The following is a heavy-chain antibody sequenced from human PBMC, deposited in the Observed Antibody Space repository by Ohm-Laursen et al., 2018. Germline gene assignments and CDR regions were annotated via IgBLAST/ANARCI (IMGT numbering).Heavy chain of an antibody. CDR3: AGDPGDADTFDY. Sequence: RSLRLSCAASGFTFSSYGMHWVRQAPGKGLEWVAVISYDGSNKYYADSVKGRFTISRDNSKNTLNLQMNSLRTEDTAVYYCAGDPGDADTFDYWGQGTLVTVSS. CDR2: ISYDGSNK. V-gene: IGHV3-30*03. CDR1: GFTFSSYG. D-gene: IGHD2-21*01. J-gene: IGHJ4*02.